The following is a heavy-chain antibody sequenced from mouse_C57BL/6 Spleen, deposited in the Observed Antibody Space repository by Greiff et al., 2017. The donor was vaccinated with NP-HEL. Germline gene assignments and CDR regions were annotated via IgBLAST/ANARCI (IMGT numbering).Heavy chain of an antibody. Sequence: LVESRGGLVKPGGSLKLSCAASGFTFSDYGMHWVRQAPEKGLEWVAYISSGSSTIYYADTVKGRFTISRDNAKNTLFLQMTSLRSEDTAMYYCARRAYDGLDYWGQGTTLTVSS. J-gene: IGHJ2*01. D-gene: IGHD2-3*01. CDR3: ARRAYDGLDY. CDR2: ISSGSSTI. CDR1: GFTFSDYG. V-gene: IGHV5-17*01.